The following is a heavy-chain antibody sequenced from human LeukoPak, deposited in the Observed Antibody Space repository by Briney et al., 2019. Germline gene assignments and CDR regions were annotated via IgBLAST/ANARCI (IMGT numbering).Heavy chain of an antibody. J-gene: IGHJ3*02. D-gene: IGHD4-17*01. CDR3: ARGAGCGDSYLGNDAFDI. CDR2: IYYSGST. V-gene: IGHV4-59*08. Sequence: PSETLSLTCTVSGGSINTFYASWIRQPPGKGLEWIGYIYYSGSTNYNPSLKSRVTISVDTSKNQFSLNLSSVTAADTAVYYCARGAGCGDSYLGNDAFDIWGQGTMVIVSS. CDR1: GGSINTFY.